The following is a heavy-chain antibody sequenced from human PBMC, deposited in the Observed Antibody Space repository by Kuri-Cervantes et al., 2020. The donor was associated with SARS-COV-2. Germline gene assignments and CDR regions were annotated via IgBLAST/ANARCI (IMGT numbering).Heavy chain of an antibody. V-gene: IGHV3-33*06. CDR3: AKIPFYDSSGYYSNY. Sequence: LSLTCAASGFTFSSYGMHWVRQAPGKGLEWVAVIWYDGSNKYYADSVKGRFTISRDNSKNTLYLQMNSLRAEDTAVYYCAKIPFYDSSGYYSNYWGQGTLVPSPQ. D-gene: IGHD3-22*01. CDR1: GFTFSSYG. CDR2: IWYDGSNK. J-gene: IGHJ4*02.